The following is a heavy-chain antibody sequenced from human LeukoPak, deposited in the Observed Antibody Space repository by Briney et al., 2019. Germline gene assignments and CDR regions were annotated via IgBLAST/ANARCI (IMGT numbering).Heavy chain of an antibody. CDR1: GFTFSNYW. D-gene: IGHD3-10*01. J-gene: IGHJ4*02. CDR3: ARGGHRQKEF. Sequence: PGESLRLSCAASGFTFSNYWMTWVRQSPGKGLEWVAIINQDGSGKYYVDSVKGRFTISRDNAKNSLYLQMSSLRAEDTAVYYCARGGHRQKEFWGQGTLVTVS. CDR2: INQDGSGK. V-gene: IGHV3-7*01.